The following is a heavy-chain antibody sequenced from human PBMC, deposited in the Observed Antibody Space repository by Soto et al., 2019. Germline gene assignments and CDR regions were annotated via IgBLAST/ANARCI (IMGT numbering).Heavy chain of an antibody. CDR1: GFTFSSYA. V-gene: IGHV3-23*01. CDR3: AKDLLAVAATYYYYGMDV. J-gene: IGHJ6*02. D-gene: IGHD6-19*01. Sequence: GGSLRLSCAASGFTFSSYAMSWVRQAPGKGLEWVSAISGSGGSTYYADSVKGRFTISRDNSKNTLYLQMNSLRAEDTAVYYCAKDLLAVAATYYYYGMDVWGQGTTVTVS. CDR2: ISGSGGST.